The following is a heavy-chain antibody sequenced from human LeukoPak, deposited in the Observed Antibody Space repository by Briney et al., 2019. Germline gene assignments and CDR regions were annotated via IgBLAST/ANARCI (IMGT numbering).Heavy chain of an antibody. J-gene: IGHJ4*02. D-gene: IGHD3-10*01. V-gene: IGHV4-34*01. CDR1: GGSFSGYY. CDR3: ARGRVLWFGELYYFDY. Sequence: SETLSLTCAVYGGSFSGYYWSWIRQPPGKGLEWIGEINHSGSTNYNPSLKSRVTILVDTSRNQFSLKLSSVTAADTAVYYCARGRVLWFGELYYFDYWGQGTLVTVSS. CDR2: INHSGST.